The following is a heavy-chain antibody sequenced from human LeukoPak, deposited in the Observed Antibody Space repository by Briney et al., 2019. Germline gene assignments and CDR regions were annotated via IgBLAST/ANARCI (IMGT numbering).Heavy chain of an antibody. Sequence: PSETLSLTCTVSGYSISSAYYWGWIRQSPGKGLEWIGSIYHSGSTYHNPSLKSRVTISVDTSKNQFSLNLSSVTAADTAVYYCARSARRGQNWNYFDYFDYWGQGTLVTVSS. D-gene: IGHD1-7*01. V-gene: IGHV4-38-2*02. CDR3: ARSARRGQNWNYFDYFDY. CDR1: GYSISSAYY. CDR2: IYHSGST. J-gene: IGHJ4*02.